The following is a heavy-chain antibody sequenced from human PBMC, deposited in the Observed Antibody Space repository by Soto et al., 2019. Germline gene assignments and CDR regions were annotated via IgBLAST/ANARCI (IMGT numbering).Heavy chain of an antibody. Sequence: ASVKVSCKASGGTFSSYAISWVRQAPGQGLEWMGGIIPIFGTANYAQKFQGRVTITADESTSTAYMELSRLRSDDTAVYYCARGTYYYGSGSYYYYYGMDVWGQGTTVTVS. J-gene: IGHJ6*02. CDR3: ARGTYYYGSGSYYYYYGMDV. V-gene: IGHV1-69*13. D-gene: IGHD3-10*01. CDR2: IIPIFGTA. CDR1: GGTFSSYA.